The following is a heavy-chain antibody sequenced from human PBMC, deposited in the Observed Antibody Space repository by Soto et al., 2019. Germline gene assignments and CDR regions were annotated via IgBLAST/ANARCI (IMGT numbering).Heavy chain of an antibody. V-gene: IGHV3-48*02. D-gene: IGHD5-18*01. Sequence: LSLTCAASGFTFSSYSMNWVRQAPGKGLEWVSYISSSSSTIYYADSVKGRFTISRDNAKNSLYLQMNSLRDEDTAVYYCAREEPRGYSYGAPYFDYWGQGTLVTVSS. CDR3: AREEPRGYSYGAPYFDY. CDR2: ISSSSSTI. J-gene: IGHJ4*02. CDR1: GFTFSSYS.